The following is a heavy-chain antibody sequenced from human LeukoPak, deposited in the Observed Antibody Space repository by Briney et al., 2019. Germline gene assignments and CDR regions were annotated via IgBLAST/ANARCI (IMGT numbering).Heavy chain of an antibody. CDR3: ARESRXXXPDY. CDR2: IGTAGDT. Sequence: GGSLRLSCAASGFTFSSYDMHWVRQATGKGLEWVSAIGTAGDTYYPGSVKGRFTISRENAKNSLYLQMNSLRAGDTAVYYCARESRXXXPDYWGQGTLVTVSS. V-gene: IGHV3-13*01. D-gene: IGHD5-24*01. J-gene: IGHJ4*02. CDR1: GFTFSSYD.